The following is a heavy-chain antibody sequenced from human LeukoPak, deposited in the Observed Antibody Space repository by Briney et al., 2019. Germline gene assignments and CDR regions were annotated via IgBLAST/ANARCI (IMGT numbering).Heavy chain of an antibody. V-gene: IGHV3-7*01. CDR1: GFTFSSYW. J-gene: IGHJ4*02. CDR2: IKQDGSEK. D-gene: IGHD3-22*01. CDR3: ARDHYYYDSYFDY. Sequence: GGSLRLSCAASGFTFSSYWMSWVRQAPGKGLEWVANIKQDGSEKYYVDSVKGRFTISRDNAKSSLYLQMNSLRAEDTAVYYCARDHYYYDSYFDYWGQGTLVTVSS.